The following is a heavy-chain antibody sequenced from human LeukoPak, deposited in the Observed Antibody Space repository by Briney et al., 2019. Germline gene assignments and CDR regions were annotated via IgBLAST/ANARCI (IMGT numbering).Heavy chain of an antibody. CDR1: GGSISSSSYY. CDR2: IYYSGST. D-gene: IGHD1-7*01. CDR3: AVNWNYVDNWFDP. V-gene: IGHV4-39*01. Sequence: PSETLSLTCTVSGGSISSSSYYCGWIRQPPGKGLEWIGSIYYSGSTYYNPSLKSRVTISVDTSKNQFSLKLSSVTAADTAVYYCAVNWNYVDNWFDPWGQGTLVAVSS. J-gene: IGHJ5*02.